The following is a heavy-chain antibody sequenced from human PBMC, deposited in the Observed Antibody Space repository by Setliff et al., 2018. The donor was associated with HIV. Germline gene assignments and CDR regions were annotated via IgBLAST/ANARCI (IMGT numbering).Heavy chain of an antibody. CDR2: INPSSGGT. CDR3: VRDRGDATIFSWGHYFDY. D-gene: IGHD3-3*01. CDR1: GYTFTNYY. Sequence: GASVKVSCKASGYTFTNYYMHWVRQAPGQGLEWMGVINPSSGGTHYAQKFQGRVTMARDTSTTTVYMDLSSLTSEDTAVYFCVRDRGDATIFSWGHYFDYWVPETLLVTVSS. J-gene: IGHJ4*03. V-gene: IGHV1-46*01.